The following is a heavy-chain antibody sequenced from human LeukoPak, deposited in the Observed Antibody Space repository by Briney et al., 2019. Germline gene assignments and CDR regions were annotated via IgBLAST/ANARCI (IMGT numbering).Heavy chain of an antibody. D-gene: IGHD3-10*01. CDR1: GYTFTSYY. J-gene: IGHJ4*02. CDR2: INPSGGST. CDR3: ARAGYYGSGSHDVVDPFDY. V-gene: IGHV1-46*01. Sequence: GASVKVSCKASGYTFTSYYMHWVRQAPGQGLEWMGIINPSGGSTSYAQKFQGRVTMTRDMSTSTVYMELSSLRSEDTAVYYCARAGYYGSGSHDVVDPFDYWGQGTLVTVSS.